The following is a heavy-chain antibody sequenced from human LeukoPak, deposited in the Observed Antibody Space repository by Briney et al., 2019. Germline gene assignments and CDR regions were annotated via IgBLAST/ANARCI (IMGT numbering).Heavy chain of an antibody. D-gene: IGHD2-21*01. V-gene: IGHV3-30*04. CDR3: ASQTSIAAYFDS. CDR2: ISFDGSTA. Sequence: GGSLRLSCAASGFKYNMHWVRQAPGTGLEWVAFISFDGSTAYYADSVQGRFTFSRDTSNNTLHLQMKSLRTEDKAVYYCASQTSIAAYFDSWGQGTLVTVSS. CDR1: GFKYN. J-gene: IGHJ4*02.